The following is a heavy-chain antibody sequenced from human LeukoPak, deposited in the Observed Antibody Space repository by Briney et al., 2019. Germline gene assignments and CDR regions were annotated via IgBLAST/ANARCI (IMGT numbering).Heavy chain of an antibody. J-gene: IGHJ2*01. CDR2: ISSSGSHI. Sequence: GGSLRLSCTASESTFSSFPMSSVRQAPGRGLEWISSISSSGSHIYYADSLTGRFTVSRDNAKNSLYVQMNSLRAEDTAVYYCAKIGVSGHWYFDLWGRGTLVTVSS. CDR1: ESTFSSFP. V-gene: IGHV3-21*01. D-gene: IGHD5/OR15-5a*01. CDR3: AKIGVSGHWYFDL.